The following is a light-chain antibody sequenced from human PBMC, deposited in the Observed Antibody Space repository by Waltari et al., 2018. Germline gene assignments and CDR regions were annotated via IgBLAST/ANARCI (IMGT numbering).Light chain of an antibody. CDR3: QHYLRLPAT. V-gene: IGKV3-20*01. CDR2: GAS. Sequence: EIVLTQSPGTLSLSPGERDTLSCRASQSVTRTLARYQQKPGKAPRLLIYGASKRATGNPDRFSGSGSGTDFSLTISRLEPEDFAVYYCQHYLRLPATFGQGTKVEIK. CDR1: QSVTRT. J-gene: IGKJ1*01.